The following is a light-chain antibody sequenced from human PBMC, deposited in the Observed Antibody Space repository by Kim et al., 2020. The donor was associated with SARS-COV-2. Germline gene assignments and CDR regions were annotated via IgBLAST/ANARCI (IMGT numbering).Light chain of an antibody. CDR2: DVS. CDR3: CSYAGSYTWV. Sequence: QSALTQLRSVSGSPGQSVTISCTGTSSDVGGYNYVSWYQQHPGKVPKVMIYDVSERPSGVPDRFSGSKSGNTASLTISGLQAEDEADYYCCSYAGSYTWVFGGGPRLTVL. CDR1: SSDVGGYNY. J-gene: IGLJ3*02. V-gene: IGLV2-11*01.